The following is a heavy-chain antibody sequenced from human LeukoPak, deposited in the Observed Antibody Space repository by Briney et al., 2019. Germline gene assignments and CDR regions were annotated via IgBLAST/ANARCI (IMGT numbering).Heavy chain of an antibody. CDR2: IYYTGST. V-gene: IGHV4-59*01. CDR3: VRSKSGTYGWFDP. CDR1: GDSISGCY. J-gene: IGHJ5*02. D-gene: IGHD4-17*01. Sequence: PSETLSLTCTVSGDSISGCYWSWIRQPPGKGLEWSGYIYYTGSTNYNPSLKRRVIISVDTSKNQFSLKVSSVTAADTAVYYCVRSKSGTYGWFDPWGQGTLVTVSS.